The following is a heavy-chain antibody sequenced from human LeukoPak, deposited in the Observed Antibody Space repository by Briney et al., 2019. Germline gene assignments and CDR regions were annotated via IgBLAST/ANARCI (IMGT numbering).Heavy chain of an antibody. Sequence: GASVKVSCKASGGTFSSYAISWVRQAPGQGLEWMGGIIPIFGTANYTQKFQGRVTITADESTSTAYMELSSLRSEDTAVYYCARDRMNTKAGEWLVRGYYYYYYMDVWGKGTTVTISS. CDR3: ARDRMNTKAGEWLVRGYYYYYYMDV. CDR2: IIPIFGTA. CDR1: GGTFSSYA. J-gene: IGHJ6*03. V-gene: IGHV1-69*13. D-gene: IGHD6-19*01.